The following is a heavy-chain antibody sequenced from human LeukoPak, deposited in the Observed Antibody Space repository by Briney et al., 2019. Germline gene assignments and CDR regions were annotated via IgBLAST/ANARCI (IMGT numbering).Heavy chain of an antibody. D-gene: IGHD5-18*01. V-gene: IGHV3-49*04. Sequence: GGSLRLFCTGSGFKFSDHAMSWVRQAPGKGLEWVGFIRSRAYSGTTEYAASVKGRFTISRDDSKTIAYLQMNSLKTEDTAVYYCTRAGYSYGYAGYYYMDVWGKGTTVTVSS. J-gene: IGHJ6*03. CDR1: GFKFSDHA. CDR3: TRAGYSYGYAGYYYMDV. CDR2: IRSRAYSGTT.